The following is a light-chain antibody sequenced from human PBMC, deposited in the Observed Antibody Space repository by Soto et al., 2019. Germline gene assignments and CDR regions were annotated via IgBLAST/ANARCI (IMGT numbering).Light chain of an antibody. V-gene: IGKV3-15*01. CDR2: DTS. CDR3: QQYNNWPRRT. J-gene: IGKJ1*01. CDR1: QGIGDT. Sequence: EIVMTQSPATLSVSPGEGATLSCRASQGIGDTLAWYQQKPGQTPRLLIYDTSIRATGVPARFSGSRSGAEFTLTISSLQSEDFAVYYCQQYNNWPRRTFGQGTKVEIK.